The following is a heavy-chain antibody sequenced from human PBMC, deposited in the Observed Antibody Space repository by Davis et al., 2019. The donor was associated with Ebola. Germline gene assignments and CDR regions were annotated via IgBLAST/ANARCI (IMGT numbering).Heavy chain of an antibody. D-gene: IGHD4-17*01. CDR1: SGSISSGGYY. CDR3: AAGTTVTTFYGMDV. CDR2: IYYSGST. V-gene: IGHV4-31*03. Sequence: PSETLSLTCTVSSGSISSGGYYWSWIRQHPGKGLEWIGYIYYSGSTYYNPSLKSRVTISVDTSKNQFSLKLSSVTAADTAVYYCAAGTTVTTFYGMDVWGQGTTVTVSS. J-gene: IGHJ6*02.